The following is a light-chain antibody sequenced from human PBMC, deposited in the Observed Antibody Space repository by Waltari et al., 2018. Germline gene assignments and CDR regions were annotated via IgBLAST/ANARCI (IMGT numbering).Light chain of an antibody. CDR2: DAS. CDR3: QQFGTSPWT. J-gene: IGKJ1*01. CDR1: QSLSSSY. V-gene: IGKV3-20*01. Sequence: ESVLTQPAGTLSLCPGERATLSCRASQSLSSSYLTWYQQKPGQAPRLLIYDASSRATGIPDRFSGSGSGTDFTLTISRLEPEDFAVYYCQQFGTSPWTFGQGTKVEIK.